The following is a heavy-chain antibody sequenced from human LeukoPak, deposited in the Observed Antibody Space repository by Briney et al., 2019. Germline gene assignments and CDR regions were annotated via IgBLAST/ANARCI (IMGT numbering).Heavy chain of an antibody. V-gene: IGHV3-48*03. CDR2: INSSSSTI. D-gene: IGHD3-10*01. J-gene: IGHJ4*02. CDR1: GFTFSSYE. CDR3: AGDRDVPMVAGVVWYYFDY. Sequence: GGPLSLSCAASGFTFSSYEMNGVRQAPGKGLEWVSYINSSSSTIYYTDSVKGRFTIPRDNAKNSLYLQMNSLRAEDTAAYYCAGDRDVPMVAGVVWYYFDYWGQGTLVTVSS.